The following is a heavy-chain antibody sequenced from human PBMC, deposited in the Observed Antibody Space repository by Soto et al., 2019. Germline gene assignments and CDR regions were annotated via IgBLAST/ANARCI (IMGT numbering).Heavy chain of an antibody. D-gene: IGHD3-22*01. CDR1: GFTFSSYG. J-gene: IGHJ4*02. Sequence: QVQLVESGGGVVQPGRSLRLSCAASGFTFSSYGMHWVRQAPGKGLEWVAVIWYDGSNKYYADSVKGRFTISRDNSKNTLYLQMNSLRAEDTAVYYCARGARSGSSGYPKGPDYWGQGTLVTVSS. V-gene: IGHV3-33*01. CDR2: IWYDGSNK. CDR3: ARGARSGSSGYPKGPDY.